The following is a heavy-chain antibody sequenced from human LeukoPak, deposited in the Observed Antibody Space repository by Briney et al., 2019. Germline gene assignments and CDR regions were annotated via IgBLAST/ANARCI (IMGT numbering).Heavy chain of an antibody. D-gene: IGHD2-8*01. CDR3: AAANLYSDAFDY. CDR1: GGSISSYY. J-gene: IGHJ4*02. Sequence: SETLSLTCTVSGGSISSYYCSWIRQPPGKGLEWIGYIDYSRRTNYNPSLKSRVTKSVDTSKTQFSLKLSSVTAADSAVYYCAAANLYSDAFDYWGQGTLVTVSS. CDR2: IDYSRRT. V-gene: IGHV4-59*01.